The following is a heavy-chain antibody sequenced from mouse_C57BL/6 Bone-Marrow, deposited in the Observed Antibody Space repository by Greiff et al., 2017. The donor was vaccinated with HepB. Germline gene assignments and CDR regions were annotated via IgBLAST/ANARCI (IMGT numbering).Heavy chain of an antibody. D-gene: IGHD4-1*01. CDR1: GYSFTDYN. V-gene: IGHV1-39*01. CDR3: ARCGANWESFYYAMDY. J-gene: IGHJ4*01. CDR2: INPNYGTT. Sequence: VHVKQSGPELVKPGASVKISCKASGYSFTDYNMNWVKQSNGKSLEWIGVINPNYGTTSYNQKFKGKATLTVDQSSSTAYMQLNSLTSEDSAVYYCARCGANWESFYYAMDYWGQGTSVTVSS.